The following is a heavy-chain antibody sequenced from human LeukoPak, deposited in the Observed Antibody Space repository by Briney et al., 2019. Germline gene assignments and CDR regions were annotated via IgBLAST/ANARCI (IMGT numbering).Heavy chain of an antibody. CDR2: ISGSGGST. CDR3: AKHLTPRLYSSSWYRWSDP. V-gene: IGHV3-23*01. CDR1: GFTFSSYA. D-gene: IGHD6-13*01. Sequence: GGSLRLSCAASGFTFSSYAMSWVRQAPGKGLEWVSAISGSGGSTYYADSVKGRFTISRDNSKNTLYLQMNSLRAEDTAVYYCAKHLTPRLYSSSWYRWSDPWGQGTLVTVSS. J-gene: IGHJ5*02.